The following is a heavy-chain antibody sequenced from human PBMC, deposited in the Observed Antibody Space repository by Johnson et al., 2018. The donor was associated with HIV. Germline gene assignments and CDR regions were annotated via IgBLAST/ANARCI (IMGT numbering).Heavy chain of an antibody. CDR2: INSDGSST. Sequence: VQLVESGGGLVKPGGSLRLSCAASGFTFSSYWMHWVRQAPGKGLVWVSRINSDGSSTSYADSVKGRFTISRDNSKNTLYLQMNSLRAEDTAVYYCARGGYSGYDPAGPNAFDIWGQGTMVTVSS. D-gene: IGHD5-12*01. CDR3: ARGGYSGYDPAGPNAFDI. CDR1: GFTFSSYW. J-gene: IGHJ3*02. V-gene: IGHV3-74*02.